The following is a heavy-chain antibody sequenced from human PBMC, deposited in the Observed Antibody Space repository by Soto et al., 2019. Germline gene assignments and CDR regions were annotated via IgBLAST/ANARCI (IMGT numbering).Heavy chain of an antibody. CDR2: FNPSGGST. D-gene: IGHD4-17*01. CDR1: GYTFTSYY. Sequence: QVQLVQSGAEVKKPGASLKVSCKASGYTFTSYYMHWVRQAPGQGLEWMGIFNPSGGSTSYAQKFQGRVTMTRDTSTSTVYMELSSLRSEDTAVYYCAGDHSEADGGAFDIWGQGTMVTVSS. J-gene: IGHJ3*02. V-gene: IGHV1-46*03. CDR3: AGDHSEADGGAFDI.